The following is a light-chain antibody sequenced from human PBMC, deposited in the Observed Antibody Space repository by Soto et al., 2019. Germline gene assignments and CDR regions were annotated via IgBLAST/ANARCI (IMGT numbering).Light chain of an antibody. CDR3: SSYAGSNNFV. CDR1: SSDVGGYDY. V-gene: IGLV2-8*01. CDR2: EVT. J-gene: IGLJ1*01. Sequence: QAVVTQPPSASGSPGQSVTISCTGTSSDVGGYDYVSWYQQHPGKAPKLMIYEVTKRPSGVPDRFSGSKSGHTSSLTVSGLQAEDEADYYCSSYAGSNNFVFGTGNKLTV.